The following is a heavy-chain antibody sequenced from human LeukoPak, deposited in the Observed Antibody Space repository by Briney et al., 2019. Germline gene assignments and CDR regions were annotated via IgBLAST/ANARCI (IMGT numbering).Heavy chain of an antibody. CDR2: IIPILGIA. CDR3: ARGERGSDLIDY. D-gene: IGHD1-1*01. J-gene: IGHJ4*02. V-gene: IGHV1-69*04. CDR1: GGTFSIYA. Sequence: ASVRVSCTASGGTFSIYAISWVRQAPGQGLEWVGRIIPILGIANYAQKFQGRVTITADKSTSTAYMELSSLRSEDTAVYYCARGERGSDLIDYWGQGTLVTVSS.